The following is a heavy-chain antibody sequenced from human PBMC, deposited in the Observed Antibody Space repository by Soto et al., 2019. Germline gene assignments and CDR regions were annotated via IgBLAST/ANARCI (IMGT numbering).Heavy chain of an antibody. D-gene: IGHD1-7*01. Sequence: PSETLCLTCTVSGGSISGYYCSWIRQPPGKGLEWIGYISYSGSTNYNPSLKSRVTISVGTSKNQFSLRLSSVTAADTAVYYCARDGLITRTTYYYHAMDVWAQGTTGTVSS. CDR1: GGSISGYY. V-gene: IGHV4-59*01. CDR2: ISYSGST. CDR3: ARDGLITRTTYYYHAMDV. J-gene: IGHJ6*02.